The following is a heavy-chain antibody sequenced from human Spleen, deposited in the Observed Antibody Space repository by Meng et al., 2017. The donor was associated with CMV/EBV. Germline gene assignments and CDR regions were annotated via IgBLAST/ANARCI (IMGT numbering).Heavy chain of an antibody. V-gene: IGHV1-46*02. CDR1: TFNSSY. Sequence: TFNSSYMNWGRQAPGQGLEWMGIINPTGGGTSYAQKFQGRVTMTRDTSTSTVYMELSSLRSEDTAVYYCARDHPPQTSSPPGVNWFDPWGQGTLVTVSS. J-gene: IGHJ5*02. CDR3: ARDHPPQTSSPPGVNWFDP. D-gene: IGHD6-13*01. CDR2: INPTGGGT.